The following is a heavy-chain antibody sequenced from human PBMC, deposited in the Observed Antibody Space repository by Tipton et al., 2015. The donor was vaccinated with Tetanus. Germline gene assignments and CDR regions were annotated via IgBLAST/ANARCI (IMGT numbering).Heavy chain of an antibody. J-gene: IGHJ4*02. V-gene: IGHV4-61*01. CDR1: GGSVSSGSYY. Sequence: TLSLTCTVSGGSVSSGSYYWSWIRQPPGKGLEWIGYIYYSGSTNYNPSLKSRVTISVDTSKNQFSLKLSSVTAADTAVYYCARVVITFGGVIAVDYWGQGTLVTVSS. CDR2: IYYSGST. CDR3: ARVVITFGGVIAVDY. D-gene: IGHD3-16*02.